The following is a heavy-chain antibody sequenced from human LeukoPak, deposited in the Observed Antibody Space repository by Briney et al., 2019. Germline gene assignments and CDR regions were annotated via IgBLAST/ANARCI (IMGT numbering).Heavy chain of an antibody. CDR1: GGSISSGDYY. CDR2: IYYSGST. CDR3: ARGDYHILTGYIPPSN. J-gene: IGHJ4*02. Sequence: SQTLSLTCTVSGGSISSGDYYWSWIRQPPGEGLEWIGYIYYSGSTYYNPSLKSRFTISVDTSKTQFSLKLSSVTAAATAVYYCARGDYHILTGYIPPSNWGQGNLVTVSS. D-gene: IGHD3-9*01. V-gene: IGHV4-30-4*01.